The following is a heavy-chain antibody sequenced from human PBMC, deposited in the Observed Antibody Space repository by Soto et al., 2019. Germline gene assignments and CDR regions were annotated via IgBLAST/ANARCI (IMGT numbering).Heavy chain of an antibody. CDR2: VNPSGGST. CDR1: GYIFTAYS. Sequence: QVQLVQSGAEVKKPGASVKVSCKASGYIFTAYSMHWVRQAPGQGLEWMGVVNPSGGSTNYAHKFQGRITMTRDTSTSTVYMDLSSLTSEDTAVYYCAREENCSDGICYSEYFQRWGHGTLVTVSS. V-gene: IGHV1-46*01. D-gene: IGHD2-15*01. CDR3: AREENCSDGICYSEYFQR. J-gene: IGHJ1*01.